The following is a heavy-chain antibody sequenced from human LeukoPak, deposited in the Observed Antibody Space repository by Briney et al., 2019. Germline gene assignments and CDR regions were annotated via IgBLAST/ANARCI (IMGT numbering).Heavy chain of an antibody. D-gene: IGHD6-6*01. Sequence: LGESLKISCKGSGYNFTNYWIGWVRQMPGKGLEWMGIIDPGDSETRYSPSFQGQVTISADKSISTAYLQWSSLKASDTAMYYCARLGLYSSSSVYMDVWGKGTTVTVSS. J-gene: IGHJ6*03. V-gene: IGHV5-51*01. CDR3: ARLGLYSSSSVYMDV. CDR1: GYNFTNYW. CDR2: IDPGDSET.